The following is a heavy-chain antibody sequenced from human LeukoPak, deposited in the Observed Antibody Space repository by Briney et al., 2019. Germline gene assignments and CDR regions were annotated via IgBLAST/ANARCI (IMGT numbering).Heavy chain of an antibody. J-gene: IGHJ6*03. CDR1: GGSISSGGYY. Sequence: SETLSLTCTVSGGSISSGGYYWSWIRQHPGKGLEWIGYICYSGSTYYNPSLKSRVTISVDTSKNQFSLKLSSVTAADTAVYYCARVASGYYYYYYMDVWGKGTTVTVSS. V-gene: IGHV4-31*03. CDR3: ARVASGYYYYYYMDV. CDR2: ICYSGST.